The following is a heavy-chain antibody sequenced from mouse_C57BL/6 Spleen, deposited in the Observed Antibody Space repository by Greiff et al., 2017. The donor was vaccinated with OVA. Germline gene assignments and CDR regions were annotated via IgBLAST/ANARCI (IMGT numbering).Heavy chain of an antibody. J-gene: IGHJ4*01. D-gene: IGHD6-5*01. CDR3: ARWRPISNYAMDY. Sequence: QVQLQQPGAELVKPGASVKLSCKASGYTFTSYWMQWVKQRPGQGLEWIGEIDPSDSYTNYNQKFTGKATLTVDTSSSTAYMQLSSLTSEDSAVYYCARWRPISNYAMDYWGQGTSVTVSS. V-gene: IGHV1-50*01. CDR1: GYTFTSYW. CDR2: IDPSDSYT.